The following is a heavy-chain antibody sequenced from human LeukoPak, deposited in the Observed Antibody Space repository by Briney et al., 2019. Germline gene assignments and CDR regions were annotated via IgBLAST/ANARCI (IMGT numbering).Heavy chain of an antibody. D-gene: IGHD2-2*02. CDR1: GGTFSSYA. J-gene: IGHJ3*02. CDR3: ARERGYCSSSTCYTSDAFGI. Sequence: ASVKVSCKASGGTFSSYAISWVRQAPGQGLEWMGWINPNSGGTNYAQKFQGRVTMTRDTSISTAYMELSRLRSDDTAVYYCARERGYCSSSTCYTSDAFGIWGQGTMVTVSS. V-gene: IGHV1-2*02. CDR2: INPNSGGT.